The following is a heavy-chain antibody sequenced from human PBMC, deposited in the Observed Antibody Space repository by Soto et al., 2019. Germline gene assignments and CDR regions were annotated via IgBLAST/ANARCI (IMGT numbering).Heavy chain of an antibody. CDR3: IWQQDFYYGRAV. Sequence: EVQLVESGGGLATPGGSLTLSCAASGFSFSPAWMNWVRQAPGKGLEWVGLIKSKGGGGTADYAAPVKGRFIISRDDSKNTIYLQMNSLKPEDTALYYCIWQQDFYYGRAVWGQGTTVTVSS. V-gene: IGHV3-15*07. CDR1: GFSFSPAW. D-gene: IGHD6-13*01. J-gene: IGHJ6*02. CDR2: IKSKGGGGTA.